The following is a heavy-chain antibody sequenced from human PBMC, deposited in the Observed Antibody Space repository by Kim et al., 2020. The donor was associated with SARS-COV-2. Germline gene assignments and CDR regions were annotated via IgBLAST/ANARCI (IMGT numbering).Heavy chain of an antibody. CDR2: IYYSGST. J-gene: IGHJ2*01. D-gene: IGHD6-6*01. CDR3: AREGYSSSPNYWYFDL. V-gene: IGHV4-59*01. Sequence: ETLSLTCTVSGGSISSYYWSWIRQPPGKGLEWIGYIYYSGSTNYNPSLKSRVTISVDTSKNQFSLKLSSVTAADTAVYYCAREGYSSSPNYWYFDLWGRGTLVTVSS. CDR1: GGSISSYY.